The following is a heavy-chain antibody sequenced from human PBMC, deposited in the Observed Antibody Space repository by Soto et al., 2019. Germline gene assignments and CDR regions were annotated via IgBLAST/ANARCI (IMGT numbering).Heavy chain of an antibody. J-gene: IGHJ4*02. D-gene: IGHD5-12*01. V-gene: IGHV3-23*01. CDR3: EKGPHSGYDYGSFEY. Sequence: GGSLRLSCSARGFTFSSYAMSWVRQAPGKGLEWVSAISGSGGSTYYADSVKGRLTISRDNSKNTLYLQMNSLRAEDTAVYYCEKGPHSGYDYGSFEYWGQGTLVTVSS. CDR1: GFTFSSYA. CDR2: ISGSGGST.